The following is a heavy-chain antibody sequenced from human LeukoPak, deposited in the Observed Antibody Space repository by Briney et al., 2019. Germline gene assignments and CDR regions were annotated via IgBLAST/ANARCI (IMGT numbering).Heavy chain of an antibody. CDR1: VGSLSSYY. V-gene: IGHV4-59*01. D-gene: IGHD3-22*01. CDR2: IYYSGNT. J-gene: IGHJ3*02. Sequence: PSETLSLTCTVSVGSLSSYYWRWIRQPPGKGLEWIDYIYYSGNTNYKPSLKSRVTISEDTYKNQVSLKLSSVTAADTAVYYCARGGYYDKEAFDIWGQGTMVTVSS. CDR3: ARGGYYDKEAFDI.